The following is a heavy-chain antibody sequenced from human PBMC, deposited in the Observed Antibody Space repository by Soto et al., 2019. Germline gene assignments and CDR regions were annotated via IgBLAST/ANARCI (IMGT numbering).Heavy chain of an antibody. V-gene: IGHV3-23*01. D-gene: IGHD4-17*01. Sequence: EVQLLESGGGLVQPGGSLRLSSAASGFTFSRYAMSWVRQAPGKGLEWVSAISGSGGSTYYADSVKGRFTISRDNSKNTLYLQMNSLRAEDTAVDYCANPTTVTPNWGQGTLVTVSS. CDR2: ISGSGGST. J-gene: IGHJ4*02. CDR1: GFTFSRYA. CDR3: ANPTTVTPN.